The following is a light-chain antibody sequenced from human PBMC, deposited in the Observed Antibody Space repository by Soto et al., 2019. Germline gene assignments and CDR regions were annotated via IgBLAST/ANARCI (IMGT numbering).Light chain of an antibody. V-gene: IGLV1-51*01. Sequence: HSVLTQPPSVSAAPGQKVTISCSESTSNIGNTYISWYQQLPGTAPKLLIYDNNKRPSGIPDRFSGSKSGTSATLGITGLQTGDEADYYCGTWDSGLSVGVFGGGTKLTVL. J-gene: IGLJ2*01. CDR3: GTWDSGLSVGV. CDR2: DNN. CDR1: TSNIGNTY.